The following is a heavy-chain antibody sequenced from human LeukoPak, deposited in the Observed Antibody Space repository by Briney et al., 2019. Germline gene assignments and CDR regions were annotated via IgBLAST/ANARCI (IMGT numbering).Heavy chain of an antibody. V-gene: IGHV3-30*18. J-gene: IGHJ4*02. CDR1: GFTFSTYG. Sequence: GRSLRLSCAASGFTFSTYGMHWVRQAPGKGLEWVAVISYDGGHKYYADSVKGRFTISRDNSKNTLYLQMNSPRAEDTAVYYCVKDRSDILTGPGSNWGQGTLVTVSS. CDR3: VKDRSDILTGPGSN. D-gene: IGHD3-9*01. CDR2: ISYDGGHK.